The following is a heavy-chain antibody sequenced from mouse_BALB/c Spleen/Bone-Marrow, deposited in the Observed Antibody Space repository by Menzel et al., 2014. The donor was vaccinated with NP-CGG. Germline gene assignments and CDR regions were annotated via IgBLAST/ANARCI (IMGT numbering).Heavy chain of an antibody. D-gene: IGHD2-13*01. CDR1: GFTFSSYG. CDR3: ARGNYGDYVDYFDY. J-gene: IGHJ2*01. V-gene: IGHV5-6-3*01. CDR2: INSNGGST. Sequence: EVQVVESGGGLVQPGGSLKLSCAASGFTFSSYGMSWVRQTPDKRLELVASINSNGGSTYYPDSVKGRFTISRDNAKKTLSLQMSSLKSGDTAVYYCARGNYGDYVDYFDYWGQGTTLTVSS.